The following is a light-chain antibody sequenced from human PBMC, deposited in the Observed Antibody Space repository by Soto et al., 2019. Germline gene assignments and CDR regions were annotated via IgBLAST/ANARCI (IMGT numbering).Light chain of an antibody. CDR1: QTISMY. V-gene: IGKV1-39*01. CDR2: AAS. J-gene: IGKJ1*01. Sequence: DIQMTQSPSSLSASVGDRVTITCRASQTISMYLNWYQQKPGKAPILLISAASHLQSGVPSRFNGSGSGTDFTLTISSLQPEDFATYYCQQSYSSPWTFGQGTKVDI. CDR3: QQSYSSPWT.